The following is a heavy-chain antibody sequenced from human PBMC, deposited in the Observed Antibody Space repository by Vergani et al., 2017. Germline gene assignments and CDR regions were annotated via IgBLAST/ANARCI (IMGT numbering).Heavy chain of an antibody. CDR3: ARQKDYYMDV. Sequence: QVQLQESGPRLVRPSQTLSLTCTVSGGSINTGAYYWSWIRQPAGKGLEWIGRVYTSGMTNYNPSLKSRVTILVDRSKSQLSLKLTSVTAADTAVYYCARQKDYYMDVWGKGATVTV. CDR2: VYTSGMT. CDR1: GGSINTGAYY. V-gene: IGHV4-61*02. J-gene: IGHJ6*03.